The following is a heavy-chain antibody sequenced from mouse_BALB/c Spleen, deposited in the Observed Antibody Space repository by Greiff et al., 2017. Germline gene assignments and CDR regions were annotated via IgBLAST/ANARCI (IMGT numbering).Heavy chain of an antibody. CDR1: GFTFSSYA. J-gene: IGHJ4*01. Sequence: DVQLVESGGGLVKPGGSLKLSCAASGFTFSSYAMSWVRQSPEKRLEWVAEISSGGSYTYYPDTVTGRFTISRDNAKNTLYLEMSSLRSEDTAMYYCAKTSTVVATDAMDYWGQGTSVTVSS. D-gene: IGHD1-1*01. CDR2: ISSGGSYT. CDR3: AKTSTVVATDAMDY. V-gene: IGHV5-9-4*01.